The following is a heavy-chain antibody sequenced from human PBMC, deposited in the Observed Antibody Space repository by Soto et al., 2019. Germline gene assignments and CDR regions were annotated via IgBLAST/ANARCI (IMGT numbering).Heavy chain of an antibody. Sequence: PGGSLRLSCAASGFTFSSYAMSWVRQAPGKGLEWVSAISGSGGSTYYADSVKGRFTISRDNSKNTLYLQMNSLRAEGTAVYYCAKDHGQLMVYAISPTNFDYWGQGTLVTVSS. CDR2: ISGSGGST. CDR1: GFTFSSYA. CDR3: AKDHGQLMVYAISPTNFDY. J-gene: IGHJ4*02. D-gene: IGHD2-8*01. V-gene: IGHV3-23*01.